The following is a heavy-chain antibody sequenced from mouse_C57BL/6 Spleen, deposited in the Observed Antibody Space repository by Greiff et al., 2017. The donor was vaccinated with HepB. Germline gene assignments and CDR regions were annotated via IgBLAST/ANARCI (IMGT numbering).Heavy chain of an antibody. V-gene: IGHV1-81*01. D-gene: IGHD2-3*01. CDR2: IYPRSGNT. CDR3: AGDGYYVGY. CDR1: GYTFTSYG. J-gene: IGHJ2*01. Sequence: VKLQESGAELARPGASVKLSCKASGYTFTSYGISWVKQRTGQGLEWIGEIYPRSGNTYYNEKFKGKATLTADKSSSTAYMELRSLTSEDSAVYFCAGDGYYVGYWGQGTTLTVSS.